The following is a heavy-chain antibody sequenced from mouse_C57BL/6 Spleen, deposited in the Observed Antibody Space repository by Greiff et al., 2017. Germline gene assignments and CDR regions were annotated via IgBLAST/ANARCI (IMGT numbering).Heavy chain of an antibody. CDR1: GFTFSDYG. J-gene: IGHJ4*01. D-gene: IGHD2-2*01. CDR2: ISSGSSTI. CDR3: ARRVTGYYYAMDY. Sequence: EVQVVEPGGGLVKPGGSLKLSCAASGFTFSDYGMHWVRQAPEKGLEWVAYISSGSSTIYYADTVKGRVTISRDNAKNTLSLQMTSLRSEDTALYYCARRVTGYYYAMDYWGQGTSVTVSS. V-gene: IGHV5-17*01.